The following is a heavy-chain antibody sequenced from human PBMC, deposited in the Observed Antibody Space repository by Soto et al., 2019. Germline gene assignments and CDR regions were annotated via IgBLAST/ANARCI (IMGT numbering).Heavy chain of an antibody. V-gene: IGHV1-46*01. CDR3: ARPLSRYCTNGVCSPAYY. D-gene: IGHD2-8*01. J-gene: IGHJ4*02. CDR1: GYTFTSYY. CDR2: INPSGGST. Sequence: ASVKVSCKASGYTFTSYYMHWVRQAPGQGLEWMGIINPSGGSTSYAQKFQGRVTMTRDTSTSTVYMELSSLRSEDTAVYYCARPLSRYCTNGVCSPAYYWGQGTLVTVSS.